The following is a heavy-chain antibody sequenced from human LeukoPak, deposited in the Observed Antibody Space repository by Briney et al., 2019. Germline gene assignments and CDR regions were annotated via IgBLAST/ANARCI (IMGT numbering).Heavy chain of an antibody. D-gene: IGHD6-19*01. Sequence: ASVKVSCKASGYTFTSYGISWVRQAPGQGLEWMGWISAYNGDTNYAQKLQGRVTMTTDTSTSTAYMELRSLRSDDTAVYYCARGLQENLAWLQAFSAFDIWGQGTLVTVSS. CDR1: GYTFTSYG. V-gene: IGHV1-18*01. CDR3: ARGLQENLAWLQAFSAFDI. CDR2: ISAYNGDT. J-gene: IGHJ3*02.